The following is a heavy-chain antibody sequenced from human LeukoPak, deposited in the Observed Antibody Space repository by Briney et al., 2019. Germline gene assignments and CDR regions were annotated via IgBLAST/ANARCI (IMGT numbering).Heavy chain of an antibody. CDR3: ATTRYDAFVI. CDR2: IYSGGST. J-gene: IGHJ3*02. V-gene: IGHV3-53*01. CDR1: GFTVISNY. D-gene: IGHD4-17*01. Sequence: PGGSLRLSCAASGFTVISNYMSWVRQAPGKGLEWVSLIYSGGSTYYADSVRGRFTISRDNSKNTLCLQMNSLRAEDTAVYYCATTRYDAFVIWGQGTMVTVSS.